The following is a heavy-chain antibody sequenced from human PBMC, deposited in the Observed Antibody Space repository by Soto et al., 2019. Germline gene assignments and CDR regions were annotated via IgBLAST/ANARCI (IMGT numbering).Heavy chain of an antibody. J-gene: IGHJ5*02. CDR2: IWYDGTTT. V-gene: IGHV3-33*01. CDR1: GFTLSNYG. CDR3: ARNVGSSGSLMWFDT. D-gene: IGHD2-8*01. Sequence: QVQLVESGGGVVQPGRSLTLSCVASGFTLSNYGLHWVHQAPGKGLEWVAVIWYDGTTTYSADSVKGRFSISRDNSKNALFLQLSSLRAEDTAVYYCARNVGSSGSLMWFDTWGQGTLVTVSS.